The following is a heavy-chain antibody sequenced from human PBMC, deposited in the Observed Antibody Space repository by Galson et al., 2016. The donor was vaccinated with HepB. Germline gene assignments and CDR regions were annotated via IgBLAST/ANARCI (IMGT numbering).Heavy chain of an antibody. D-gene: IGHD2-21*01. CDR3: ARHARHPVYCGPTYCYLNF. CDR2: IHPGDSDT. V-gene: IGHV5-51*01. J-gene: IGHJ4*02. Sequence: QSGAEVKKPGESLRISCKASGFSFSSYWIGWVRQMPGKGLEWMGTIHPGDSDTRDSPSFQGPVTISVDKSISTAYLQWSSLKASDTAIYYCARHARHPVYCGPTYCYLNFWGQGSLVTVSS. CDR1: GFSFSSYW.